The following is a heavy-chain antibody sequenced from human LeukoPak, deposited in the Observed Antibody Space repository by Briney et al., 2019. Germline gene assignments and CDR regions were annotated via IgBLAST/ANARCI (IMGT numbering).Heavy chain of an antibody. J-gene: IGHJ4*02. D-gene: IGHD1-26*01. CDR2: ISGSGGST. CDR3: AKVISGSYPFIHYFDY. CDR1: GFTFSSYA. Sequence: GGSLRLSCAASGFTFSSYAMSWVRQAPGEGLEWVSGISGSGGSTYYADSVKGRFTISRDNSKNTLYLQMNSLRAEDTAVYYCAKVISGSYPFIHYFDYWGQGTLVTVSS. V-gene: IGHV3-23*01.